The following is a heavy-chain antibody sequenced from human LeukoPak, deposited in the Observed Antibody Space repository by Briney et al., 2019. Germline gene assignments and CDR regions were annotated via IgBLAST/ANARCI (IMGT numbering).Heavy chain of an antibody. CDR3: ARYCGGDCYSFDY. J-gene: IGHJ4*02. D-gene: IGHD2-21*02. CDR1: GGSISSGGYS. Sequence: SQTLSLTCAVSGGSISSGGYSWSWIRQPPGKGLEWIGYIYHNGSTYYNPSLKSRVTISVDRSKNQFSLKLSSVTAADTAVYYCARYCGGDCYSFDYWGQGTLVTVSS. CDR2: IYHNGST. V-gene: IGHV4-30-2*01.